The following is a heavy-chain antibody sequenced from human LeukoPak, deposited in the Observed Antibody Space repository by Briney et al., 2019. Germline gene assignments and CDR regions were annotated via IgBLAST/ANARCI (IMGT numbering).Heavy chain of an antibody. CDR3: ARGPYCSSTSCYYFDD. Sequence: SETLSLTCTVSGGSISSYYWSWIRQPPGKGLERIGYIYYSGSTNYNPSLKSRVTISVDTSKNQFSLKLSSVTAADTAVYYCARGPYCSSTSCYYFDDWGQGTLVTVSS. D-gene: IGHD2-2*01. V-gene: IGHV4-59*01. CDR2: IYYSGST. J-gene: IGHJ4*02. CDR1: GGSISSYY.